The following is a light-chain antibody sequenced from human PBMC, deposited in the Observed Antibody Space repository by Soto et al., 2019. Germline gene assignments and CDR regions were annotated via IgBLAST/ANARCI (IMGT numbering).Light chain of an antibody. V-gene: IGLV2-14*01. CDR1: SSDVGGYNY. CDR3: CSYAGNGAWV. J-gene: IGLJ3*02. Sequence: QSALTQPASVSGSPGQSITISCTGTSSDVGGYNYVSWYQQHPGKAPKLMIYEVSNRPSGVSDRFSGSKSGNTASLTISGLQAEDEGDFFCCSYAGNGAWVFGGGTNLTVL. CDR2: EVS.